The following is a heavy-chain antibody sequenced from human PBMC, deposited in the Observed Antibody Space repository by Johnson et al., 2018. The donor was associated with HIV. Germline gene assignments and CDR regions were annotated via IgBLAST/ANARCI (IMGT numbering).Heavy chain of an antibody. D-gene: IGHD3-10*02. CDR1: GFSFGDYW. J-gene: IGHJ3*02. CDR2: IKEDGSSK. V-gene: IGHV3-7*01. Sequence: VQLVESGGGLVQPGGSLRLSCAASGFSFGDYWMTWVRQAPGKGLEWVANIKEDGSSKYYVESVKGRFTISRDNAKNSLYLQMNSLRVEDTAVYYCAGESTNLYYVDIWGQGTMVSVSS. CDR3: AGESTNLYYVDI.